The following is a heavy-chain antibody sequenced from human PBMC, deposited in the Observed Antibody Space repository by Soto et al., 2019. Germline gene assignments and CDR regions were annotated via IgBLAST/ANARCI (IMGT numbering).Heavy chain of an antibody. Sequence: QLQLQESGPGLVKPSETLSLTCTVSGGSISSSSYYWGWIRQPPGKGLEWIGSIYYSGSTYYNSSFKSRVTISVDTSKNQFSLKLSSVTAADTAVYYCARRVIAMAGAYFDYWGQGILVTVSS. J-gene: IGHJ4*02. CDR2: IYYSGST. CDR3: ARRVIAMAGAYFDY. CDR1: GGSISSSSYY. V-gene: IGHV4-39*01. D-gene: IGHD6-19*01.